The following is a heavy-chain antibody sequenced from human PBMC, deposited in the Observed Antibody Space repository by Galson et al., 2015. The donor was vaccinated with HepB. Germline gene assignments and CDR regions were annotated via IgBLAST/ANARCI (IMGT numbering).Heavy chain of an antibody. CDR1: GFTFSSYG. Sequence: SLRLSCAASGFTFSSYGMHWVRQAPGKGLEWVAVIWYDGSNKYYADSVKGRFTISRDNSKNTLYLQMNSLRAEDTAVYYSARDLGDMVRGVIKYYFDYWGQGTLVTVSS. J-gene: IGHJ4*02. CDR2: IWYDGSNK. D-gene: IGHD3-10*01. CDR3: ARDLGDMVRGVIKYYFDY. V-gene: IGHV3-33*01.